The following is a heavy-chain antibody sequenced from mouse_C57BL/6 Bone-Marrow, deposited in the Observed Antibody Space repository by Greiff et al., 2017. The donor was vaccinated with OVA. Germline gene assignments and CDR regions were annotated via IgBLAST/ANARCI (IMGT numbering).Heavy chain of an antibody. J-gene: IGHJ2*01. D-gene: IGHD1-1*01. V-gene: IGHV14-1*01. CDR3: TSLYYYGRNYFDY. CDR2: IDPEDGDT. Sequence: VQLQQSGAELVRPGASVKLSCTASGFNIKDYYMHWVKQRPEQGLEWIGRIDPEDGDTEYAPKFQGKATMTADTSSNTAYLQLSSLTSEDTAVYYCTSLYYYGRNYFDYWGLGTTLTVSS. CDR1: GFNIKDYY.